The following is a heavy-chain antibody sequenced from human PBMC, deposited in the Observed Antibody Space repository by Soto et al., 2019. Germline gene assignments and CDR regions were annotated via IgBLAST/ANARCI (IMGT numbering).Heavy chain of an antibody. Sequence: PGGSLRLSCAASGFTFSSYGMHWVRQAPGKGLEWVAVIWYDGSNKYYADSVKGRFTISRDNSKNTLYLQMNGLRAEDTAVYYCARDSGNYYDSSGFVDYWGQGTLVTVSS. CDR1: GFTFSSYG. J-gene: IGHJ4*02. D-gene: IGHD3-22*01. V-gene: IGHV3-33*01. CDR2: IWYDGSNK. CDR3: ARDSGNYYDSSGFVDY.